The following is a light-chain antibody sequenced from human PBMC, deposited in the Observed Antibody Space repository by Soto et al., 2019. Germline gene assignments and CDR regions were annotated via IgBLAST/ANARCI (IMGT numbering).Light chain of an antibody. Sequence: EVVLTQSPATLSLSPAEGATLSCRASHSVDIYVAWYQQKPGQPPRLLIYDASKRATGIPGRFSGSGSGTDFTLTISNLEPEDFAVYYCQQRKFWPPLTFGGGTKVEIK. V-gene: IGKV3-11*01. CDR2: DAS. CDR3: QQRKFWPPLT. J-gene: IGKJ4*01. CDR1: HSVDIY.